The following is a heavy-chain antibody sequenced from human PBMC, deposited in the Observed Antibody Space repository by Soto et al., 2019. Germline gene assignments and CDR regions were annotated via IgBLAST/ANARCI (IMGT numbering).Heavy chain of an antibody. CDR2: ISYDGSNK. J-gene: IGHJ6*02. CDR3: AKVSRKQLVRYYYYGMDV. CDR1: GFTFSSYG. D-gene: IGHD6-6*01. V-gene: IGHV3-30*18. Sequence: GGSLRLSCAASGFTFSSYGMHWVRQAPGKGLEWVAVISYDGSNKYYADSVKGRFTISRDNSKNTLYLQMNSLRAEDTAVYYCAKVSRKQLVRYYYYGMDVWGQGTTVTVSS.